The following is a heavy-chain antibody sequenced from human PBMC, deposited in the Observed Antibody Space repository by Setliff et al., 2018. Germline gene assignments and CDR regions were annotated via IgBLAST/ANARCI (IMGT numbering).Heavy chain of an antibody. CDR1: GFTFSSYS. D-gene: IGHD4-17*01. CDR3: ARGQLSYCYGDPNWFDP. V-gene: IGHV3-21*01. CDR2: ISSSSSYI. Sequence: PGESLKISCAASGFTFSSYSMNWVRQAPGKGLEWVSSISSSSSYIYYADSVKGRFTISRDNAKNSLYLQMNSLRAEDTAVYYCARGQLSYCYGDPNWFDPWGQGTLVTVSS. J-gene: IGHJ5*02.